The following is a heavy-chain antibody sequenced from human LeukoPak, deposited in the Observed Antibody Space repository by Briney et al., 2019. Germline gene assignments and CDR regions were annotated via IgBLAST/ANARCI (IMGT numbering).Heavy chain of an antibody. CDR1: GGSFSGYY. CDR3: ARLDCSSTSCHSGWFDP. J-gene: IGHJ5*02. Sequence: SETLSLTCAVYGGSFSGYYWSWIRQPPGKGLEGIGEINHSGSTNYNPSLKSRVTISVDTSKNQFSLKLSSVTAADTAVYYCARLDCSSTSCHSGWFDPWGQGTLVTVSS. V-gene: IGHV4-34*01. CDR2: INHSGST. D-gene: IGHD2-2*01.